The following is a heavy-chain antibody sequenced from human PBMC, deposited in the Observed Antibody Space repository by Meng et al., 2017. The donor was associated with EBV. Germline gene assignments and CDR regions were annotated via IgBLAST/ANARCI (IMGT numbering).Heavy chain of an antibody. CDR3: TTDEGAIQEDY. D-gene: IGHD1-26*01. J-gene: IGHJ4*02. V-gene: IGHV3-15*01. CDR2: IKSKTDGGTT. CDR1: GFTFSNAW. Sequence: QLVVSGGGLVRTGGSLRLSCAASGFTFSNAWMSWVRQAPGKGLEWVGRIKSKTDGGTTDYAAPVKGRFTISRDDSKNTLYLQMNSLKTEDTAVYYCTTDEGAIQEDYWGQGTLVTVSS.